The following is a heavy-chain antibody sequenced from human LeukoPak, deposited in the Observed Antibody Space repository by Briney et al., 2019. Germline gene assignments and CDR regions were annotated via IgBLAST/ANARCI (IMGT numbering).Heavy chain of an antibody. Sequence: GGSLGLSCAASGFTFSSYSMNWVRQAPGKGLEWVSSISSSSSYIYYADSVKGRFTISRDNAKNSLYLQMNSLRAEDTAVYYCAKDQAGSGSWRRFDPWGQGTLVTVSS. V-gene: IGHV3-21*04. CDR1: GFTFSSYS. D-gene: IGHD1-26*01. CDR2: ISSSSSYI. CDR3: AKDQAGSGSWRRFDP. J-gene: IGHJ5*02.